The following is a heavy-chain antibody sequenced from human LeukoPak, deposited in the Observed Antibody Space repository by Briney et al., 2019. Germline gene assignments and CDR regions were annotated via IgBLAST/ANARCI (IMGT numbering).Heavy chain of an antibody. D-gene: IGHD6-6*01. V-gene: IGHV4-61*02. CDR3: ARRPYSSSSGLAIYMDV. J-gene: IGHJ6*03. Sequence: SQTLSLTCTVSGGSISSGSYYWSWIRQPAGKGLEWIGRIYTSGSTNYNPSLKSRVTISVDTSKNQFSLKLSSVTAADTAVYYCARRPYSSSSGLAIYMDVWGKGTTVTVSS. CDR1: GGSISSGSYY. CDR2: IYTSGST.